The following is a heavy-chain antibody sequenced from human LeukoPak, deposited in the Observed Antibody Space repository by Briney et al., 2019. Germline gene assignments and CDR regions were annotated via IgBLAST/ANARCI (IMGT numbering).Heavy chain of an antibody. CDR1: GFTFSTYA. J-gene: IGHJ4*02. Sequence: GGSLRLSCAASGFTFSTYAMSWVRQAPGKGLEWVSAMSGSGGSTKYADSVKGRFTISRDDSKNTLYLQMNSLRAEDTAVYYCAKDGYSSSLNHPGATEFDYWGQGALVTVSS. V-gene: IGHV3-23*01. D-gene: IGHD6-6*01. CDR2: MSGSGGST. CDR3: AKDGYSSSLNHPGATEFDY.